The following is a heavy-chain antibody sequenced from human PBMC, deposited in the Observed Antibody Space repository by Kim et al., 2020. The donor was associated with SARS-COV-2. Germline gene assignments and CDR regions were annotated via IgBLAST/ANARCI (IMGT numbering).Heavy chain of an antibody. V-gene: IGHV3-74*01. CDR3: VRDLVGSRDH. J-gene: IGHJ4*02. CDR1: GFTFSSNW. CDR2: TNQDGSLT. Sequence: GGSLRLSCAASGFTFSSNWMHWVRQTPGKGLVWVARTNQDGSLTNHADSVQGRFTISRDNAENTLHLQMNSLRVDDTAVYYCVRDLVGSRDHWGQGTLVTVSS. D-gene: IGHD2-2*01.